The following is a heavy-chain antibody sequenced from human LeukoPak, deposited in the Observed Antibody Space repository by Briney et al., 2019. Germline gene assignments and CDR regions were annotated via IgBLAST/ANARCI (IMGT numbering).Heavy chain of an antibody. CDR3: ARRDGYNMGAFDI. CDR1: GYRFRTYW. V-gene: IGHV5-51*01. CDR2: MYPGDSDT. J-gene: IGHJ3*02. Sequence: PGESLKISCRGSGYRFRTYWVGWVRQMPGKGLEWMGIMYPGDSDTRYSPSFQGQFTISADKSISTAYLQWSSLKASDTAMYYCARRDGYNMGAFDIWGQGTMVTVSS. D-gene: IGHD5-24*01.